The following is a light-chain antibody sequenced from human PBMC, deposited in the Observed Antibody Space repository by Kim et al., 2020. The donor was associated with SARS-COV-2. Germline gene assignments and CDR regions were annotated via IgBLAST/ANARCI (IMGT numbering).Light chain of an antibody. CDR1: SIRTYY. CDR2: SKN. V-gene: IGLV3-19*01. CDR3: SYQDSSGNLVL. J-gene: IGLJ2*01. Sequence: ALGQKVRITCQGDSIRTYYAKWCQQKPGQVPLLVMYSKNIRPSVVPDRFSGSSTRNTASLTITWAQAEDEADYYCSYQDSSGNLVLFGGGTKLTVL.